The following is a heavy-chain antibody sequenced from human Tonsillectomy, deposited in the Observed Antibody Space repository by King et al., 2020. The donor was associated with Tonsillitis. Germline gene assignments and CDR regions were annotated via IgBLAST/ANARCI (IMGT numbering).Heavy chain of an antibody. CDR2: IWYDGSNK. V-gene: IGHV3-33*01. Sequence: VQLVESGGGVVQPGRSLRLSCAASGFTFSSYGMHWVRQAPGKGLEWVAVIWYDGSNKYYADSVKGRFTISRDNSKNTLYLQMNSLRAEDTAVYYCAGERIAAAGRGWFDPWGQGTLVTVSS. J-gene: IGHJ5*02. CDR1: GFTFSSYG. D-gene: IGHD6-13*01. CDR3: AGERIAAAGRGWFDP.